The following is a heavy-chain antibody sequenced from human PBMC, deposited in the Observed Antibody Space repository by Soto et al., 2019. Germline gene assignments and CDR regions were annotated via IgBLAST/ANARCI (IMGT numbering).Heavy chain of an antibody. Sequence: TSETLSLTCTVSGGSISSGGYYWSWIRQHPGKGLEWIGYIYYSGSTYYNPSLKSRVTISVDTSKNQFSLKLSSVTAADTAVYYCARAEYCSGGSCYYYYYYMDVWGKGTTVTVSS. CDR1: GGSISSGGYY. D-gene: IGHD2-15*01. J-gene: IGHJ6*03. V-gene: IGHV4-31*03. CDR2: IYYSGST. CDR3: ARAEYCSGGSCYYYYYYMDV.